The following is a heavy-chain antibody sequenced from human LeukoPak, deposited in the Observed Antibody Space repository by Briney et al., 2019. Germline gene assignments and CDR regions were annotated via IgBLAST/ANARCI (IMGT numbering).Heavy chain of an antibody. V-gene: IGHV4-39*01. Sequence: SETLSLTCTVSGGSISSSSYYWGWIRQPPGKGLEWIGSIYYSGSTYYNPSLKSRVTISVDTSKNQFSLKLSSVTAADTAVYYCARRSGTGARVYWGQGTLVTVSS. J-gene: IGHJ4*02. CDR1: GGSISSSSYY. CDR3: ARRSGTGARVY. CDR2: IYYSGST. D-gene: IGHD1-26*01.